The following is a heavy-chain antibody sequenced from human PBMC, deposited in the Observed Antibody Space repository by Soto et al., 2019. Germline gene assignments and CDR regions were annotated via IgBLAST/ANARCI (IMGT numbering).Heavy chain of an antibody. D-gene: IGHD3-16*01. J-gene: IGHJ4*02. CDR1: GYTFTSYG. Sequence: QVQLVQSGAEVKKPGASVKVSCTASGYTFTSYGISWVRQVPGQGLEWMGWISAYNGNTNYAQKLQGRVTMTTDTFKSTAYVELKSLRSDDTAVYYCAREEVMYLHPLDYGGQGTLVTFSA. CDR3: AREEVMYLHPLDY. V-gene: IGHV1-18*01. CDR2: ISAYNGNT.